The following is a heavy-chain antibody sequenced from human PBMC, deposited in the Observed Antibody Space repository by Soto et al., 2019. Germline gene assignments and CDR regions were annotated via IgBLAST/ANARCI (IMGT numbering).Heavy chain of an antibody. CDR2: TSAFGGI. D-gene: IGHD3-16*01. CDR3: ASLGWGEVPPLYS. V-gene: IGHV3-23*01. Sequence: QTGGSLRLSCAASGFTFSSYAMSWVRQAPGKGLEWVSGTSAFGGIYYADSVKGRFTTSRDNSQNTLFLQMNSLRAEDTALYYCASLGWGEVPPLYSWGQGTLVTVSS. J-gene: IGHJ4*02. CDR1: GFTFSSYA.